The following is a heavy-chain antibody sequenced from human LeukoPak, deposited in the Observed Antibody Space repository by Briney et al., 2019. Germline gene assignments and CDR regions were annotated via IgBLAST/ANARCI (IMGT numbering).Heavy chain of an antibody. J-gene: IGHJ4*02. CDR1: GGSISTSNYY. D-gene: IGHD4-17*01. CDR2: IHYSGST. Sequence: SETLSLTCTVSGGSISTSNYYWGWIRQPPGKGLEWIGYIHYSGSTDYNPSLKSRVTISVDASKNQFSLKLSSVTAADTAVYYCARASHDYGDYSHFDYWGQGTLVTVSS. V-gene: IGHV4-61*05. CDR3: ARASHDYGDYSHFDY.